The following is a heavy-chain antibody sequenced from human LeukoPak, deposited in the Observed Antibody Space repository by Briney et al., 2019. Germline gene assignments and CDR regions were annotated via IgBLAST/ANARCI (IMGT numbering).Heavy chain of an antibody. D-gene: IGHD6-19*01. CDR2: INHSGST. V-gene: IGHV4-34*01. CDR3: ARGTKGYSSGWYPINYYFDY. Sequence: SETLSLTCAVYGVSFSGYYWSWIRQPPGKGLEWFGEINHSGSTNYNPSLRSRVTISVDTSKNQFSLKLSSVTAADTAVYYCARGTKGYSSGWYPINYYFDYWGQGTLVTVSS. CDR1: GVSFSGYY. J-gene: IGHJ4*02.